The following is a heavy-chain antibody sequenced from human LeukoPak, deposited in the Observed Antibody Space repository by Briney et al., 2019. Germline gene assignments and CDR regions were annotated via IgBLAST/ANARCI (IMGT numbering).Heavy chain of an antibody. Sequence: GGSLRLSCAASGFTSSSYWMSWVRQAPGKGLEWVANIKQDGSEKYYVDSVKGRFTISRDNAKNSLYLQMNSLRAEDTAVYYCARDRGSSGWYEFDSWGQGSLVTVSS. CDR1: GFTSSSYW. CDR3: ARDRGSSGWYEFDS. CDR2: IKQDGSEK. J-gene: IGHJ4*02. V-gene: IGHV3-7*01. D-gene: IGHD6-19*01.